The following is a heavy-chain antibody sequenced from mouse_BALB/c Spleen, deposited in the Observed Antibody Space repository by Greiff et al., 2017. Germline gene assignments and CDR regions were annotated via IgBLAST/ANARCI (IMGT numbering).Heavy chain of an antibody. Sequence: EVQVVESGGGLVQPGGSRKLSCAASGFTFSSYGMSWVRQTPDKRLELVATINSNGGSTYYPDSVKGRFTISRDNAKNTLYLQMSSLKSEDTAMYYCARAGGYYYAMDYWGQGTSVTVSS. CDR2: INSNGGST. J-gene: IGHJ4*01. D-gene: IGHD3-1*01. CDR1: GFTFSSYG. CDR3: ARAGGYYYAMDY. V-gene: IGHV5-6-3*01.